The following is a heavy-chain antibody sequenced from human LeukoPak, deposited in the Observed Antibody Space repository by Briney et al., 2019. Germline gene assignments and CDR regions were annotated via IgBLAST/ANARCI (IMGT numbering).Heavy chain of an antibody. CDR3: ARVSLGYCSGGSCYSLDV. J-gene: IGHJ6*04. CDR1: GGSISSYY. D-gene: IGHD2-15*01. V-gene: IGHV4-59*01. CDR2: IYYSGST. Sequence: PSETLSLTCTVSGGSISSYYWSWIRQPPGKGLEWIGYIYYSGSTNYNPSLKGRVTISVDTSKNQFSLKLSSVTAADTAVYYCARVSLGYCSGGSCYSLDVWGKGTTVTVSS.